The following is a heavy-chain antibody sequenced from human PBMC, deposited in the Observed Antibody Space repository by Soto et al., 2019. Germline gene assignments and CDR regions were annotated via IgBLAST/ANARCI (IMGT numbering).Heavy chain of an antibody. D-gene: IGHD3-16*01. CDR3: ARDPAAGGWFDP. CDR2: ISSSSSYI. J-gene: IGHJ5*02. V-gene: IGHV3-21*01. CDR1: GFTFSSYS. Sequence: EVQLVESGGGLVKPGGSLRLSCAASGFTFSSYSMNWVRQAPGKGLEWVSSISSSSSYIYYADSVKGRFTISRDNAKNSLYLQMNSLRAEDTAVYYCARDPAAGGWFDPWGQGTLVTVSS.